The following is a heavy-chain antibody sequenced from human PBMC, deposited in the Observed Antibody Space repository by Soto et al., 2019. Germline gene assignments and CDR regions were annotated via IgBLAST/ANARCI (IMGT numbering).Heavy chain of an antibody. D-gene: IGHD5-18*01. CDR2: ISSSSSYI. CDR3: ARDQPGYSYGYGLGY. V-gene: IGHV3-21*01. J-gene: IGHJ4*02. Sequence: GGSLRLSCAASGFTFSSYSMNWVRQAPGKGLKWVSSISSSSSYIYYADSVKGRFTNSRDNAKNSLYLQMNSLKAEDTDVYYCARDQPGYSYGYGLGYWGQGTLVTVSS. CDR1: GFTFSSYS.